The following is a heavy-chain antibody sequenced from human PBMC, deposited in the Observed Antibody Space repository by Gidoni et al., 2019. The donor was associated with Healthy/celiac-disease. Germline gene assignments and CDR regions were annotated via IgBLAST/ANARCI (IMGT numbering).Heavy chain of an antibody. CDR3: AASDGYKGTPFDY. Sequence: EVQLVEYGGGLVKPGGSLRLSCAASGFTCSSYSMNWVRQAPGKGLEWVSSISSSSSYIYYADSVKGRFTISRDNAKNSLYLQMNSLRAEDTAVYYCAASDGYKGTPFDYWGQGTLVTVSS. J-gene: IGHJ4*02. V-gene: IGHV3-21*01. CDR1: GFTCSSYS. D-gene: IGHD5-12*01. CDR2: ISSSSSYI.